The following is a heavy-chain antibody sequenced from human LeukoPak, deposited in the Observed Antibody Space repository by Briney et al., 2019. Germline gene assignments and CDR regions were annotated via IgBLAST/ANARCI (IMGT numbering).Heavy chain of an antibody. CDR2: IYYSGST. J-gene: IGHJ4*02. V-gene: IGHV4-59*01. CDR1: GGSISSYY. Sequence: SETLSLTCTVSGGSISSYYWSWIRQPPGKGLEWIGYIYYSGSTNYNPSLKSRVTISVDTSKNQFSLKLSSVTAADTAVYYCARSSSFVWFGESLGYFDYWGQGTLVTVSS. D-gene: IGHD3-10*01. CDR3: ARSSSFVWFGESLGYFDY.